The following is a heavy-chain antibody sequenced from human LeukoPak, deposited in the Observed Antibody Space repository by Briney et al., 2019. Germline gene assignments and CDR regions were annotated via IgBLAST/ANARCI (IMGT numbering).Heavy chain of an antibody. J-gene: IGHJ4*02. CDR3: ARGGSSSDNFDY. V-gene: IGHV3-7*03. CDR1: GFTFSSYW. Sequence: PGGSLRLSCAASGFTFSSYWMNWARQAPGKGLEWVTNINHNGNVNYYVDSVKGRFTISRDNSKNTLYLQMNSLRADDTAIYYCARGGSSSDNFDYWGQGTLVTVSS. D-gene: IGHD6-6*01. CDR2: INHNGNVN.